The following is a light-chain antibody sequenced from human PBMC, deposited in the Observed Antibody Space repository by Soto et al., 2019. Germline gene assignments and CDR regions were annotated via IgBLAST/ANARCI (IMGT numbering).Light chain of an antibody. V-gene: IGLV2-14*03. CDR1: SSDIGAYNY. CDR2: DVS. J-gene: IGLJ3*02. Sequence: QSALTQPASVSGSPGQSITISCTGTSSDIGAYNYVSWYRQHPGKAPKLMIYDVSNRPSGVSDRFSGSESGNTASLSISGLQAEDEADYYCGSYTSSSTWVFGGGTKLTVL. CDR3: GSYTSSSTWV.